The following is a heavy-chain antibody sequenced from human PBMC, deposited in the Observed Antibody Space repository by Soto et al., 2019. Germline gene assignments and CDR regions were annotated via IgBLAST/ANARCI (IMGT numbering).Heavy chain of an antibody. J-gene: IGHJ4*02. D-gene: IGHD3-3*01. V-gene: IGHV3-7*01. Sequence: GGSLRLSCAASGFTFSTFWMSWVRQAPGKGLEWVASIKQDGSEKHYVDPVKGRFTTSRDSARNSLYVQMSSLRAEDTAVYYCPRVWNNGRFDYWGQGTLVTVFS. CDR3: PRVWNNGRFDY. CDR1: GFTFSTFW. CDR2: IKQDGSEK.